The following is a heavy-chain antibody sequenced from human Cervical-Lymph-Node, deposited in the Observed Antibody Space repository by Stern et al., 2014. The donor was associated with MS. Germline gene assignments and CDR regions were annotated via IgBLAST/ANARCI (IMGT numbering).Heavy chain of an antibody. D-gene: IGHD6-6*01. J-gene: IGHJ4*02. Sequence: QVQLQESGPGLVKPSETLSLTCTVSGGSTSSYYWSWIRQPPGKGLEWIGYISSSGGTKYNPSLTSRVTISVDTSKNQFALNLSSVTAADAAVYYCARGYTTSSGRPDYWGQGTLVTVS. V-gene: IGHV4-4*08. CDR3: ARGYTTSSGRPDY. CDR1: GGSTSSYY. CDR2: ISSSGGT.